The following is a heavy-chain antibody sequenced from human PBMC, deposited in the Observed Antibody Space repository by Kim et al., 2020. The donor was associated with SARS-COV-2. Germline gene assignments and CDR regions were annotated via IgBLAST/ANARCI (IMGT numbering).Heavy chain of an antibody. CDR3: ARDIVVVPAAMGPKDYYYYYGMDV. V-gene: IGHV1-3*01. Sequence: ASVKVSCKASGYTFTSYAMHWVRQAPGQRLEWMGWINAGNGNTKYSQKFQGRVTITRDTSASTAYMELSSLRSEDTAVYYCARDIVVVPAAMGPKDYYYYYGMDVWGQGTTVTVSS. CDR1: GYTFTSYA. CDR2: INAGNGNT. D-gene: IGHD2-2*01. J-gene: IGHJ6*02.